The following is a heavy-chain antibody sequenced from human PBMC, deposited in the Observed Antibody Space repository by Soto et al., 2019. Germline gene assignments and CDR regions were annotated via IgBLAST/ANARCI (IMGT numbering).Heavy chain of an antibody. J-gene: IGHJ3*02. CDR2: IIPILGIA. D-gene: IGHD2-15*01. Sequence: GASVKVSCKTSGCTFSSYTISWVRQSPGQGLEWMGRIIPILGIANYAQKFQGRVTITRDTSASTAYMELSSLRSEDTAVYYCARVGYCSGGSCYSAAFDIWGQGTMVTVSS. CDR1: GCTFSSYT. V-gene: IGHV1-69*02. CDR3: ARVGYCSGGSCYSAAFDI.